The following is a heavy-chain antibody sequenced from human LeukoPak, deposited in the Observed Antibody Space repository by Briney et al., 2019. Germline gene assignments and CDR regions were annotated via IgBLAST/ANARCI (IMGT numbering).Heavy chain of an antibody. Sequence: GGPLRLSCAASGFTFSSSAMSWFRQAPGKGLEWVSSISGSGDSTYYADSVKGRFTISRDNSKNTLYLQMNSLRAEDTAVYYCAKRYCSGTSCYAFFDYWGQGTLVTASS. V-gene: IGHV3-23*01. CDR1: GFTFSSSA. CDR2: ISGSGDST. D-gene: IGHD2-2*01. CDR3: AKRYCSGTSCYAFFDY. J-gene: IGHJ4*01.